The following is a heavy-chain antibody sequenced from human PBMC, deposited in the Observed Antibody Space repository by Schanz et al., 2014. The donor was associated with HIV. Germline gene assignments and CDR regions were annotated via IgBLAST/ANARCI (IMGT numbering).Heavy chain of an antibody. Sequence: QVQLVESGGGVVQPGRSLRLSCTASGFTFSNYGMHWVRQAPGKGLEWVAAIWYDGSNKFYADSVKGRFTISRDNSKNTLYLQMNNLRAEDTAVYYCANQRYSGTYRPFDYWGRGTLVTVSP. D-gene: IGHD1-26*01. CDR3: ANQRYSGTYRPFDY. CDR1: GFTFSNYG. J-gene: IGHJ4*02. V-gene: IGHV3-33*06. CDR2: IWYDGSNK.